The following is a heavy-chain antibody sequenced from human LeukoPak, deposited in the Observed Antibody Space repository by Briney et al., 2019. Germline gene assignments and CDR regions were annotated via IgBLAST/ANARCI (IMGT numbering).Heavy chain of an antibody. J-gene: IGHJ4*02. Sequence: GASVKVSCKASGYFFTSYGFSWVRQAPGQGLEWMGWISAYDGNTNYAQKIQGRVTMATDTSTSTAYMELRSLRSDDSAVYFCARIAEQRLQYYFDYWGQGTLVSVSS. CDR3: ARIAEQRLQYYFDY. CDR1: GYFFTSYG. D-gene: IGHD6-25*01. CDR2: ISAYDGNT. V-gene: IGHV1-18*01.